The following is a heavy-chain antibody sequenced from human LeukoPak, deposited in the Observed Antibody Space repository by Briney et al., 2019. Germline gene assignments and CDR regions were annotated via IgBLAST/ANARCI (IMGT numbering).Heavy chain of an antibody. CDR2: IYYTGSV. CDR3: ARDHSYYFGSQTSTLDV. D-gene: IGHD3-10*01. CDR1: GASISTGGFY. Sequence: SETLSLTCTISGASISTGGFYWTWICQPPGEGLEWIGYIYYTGSVDYNASLKSRLTISLDTSKNRFSLKLNSVTAADTAVHYCARDHSYYFGSQTSTLDVWGQGTAVTVSS. V-gene: IGHV4-31*03. J-gene: IGHJ6*02.